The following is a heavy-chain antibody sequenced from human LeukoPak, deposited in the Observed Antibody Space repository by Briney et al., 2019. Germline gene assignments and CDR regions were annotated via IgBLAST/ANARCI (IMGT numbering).Heavy chain of an antibody. V-gene: IGHV4-4*07. Sequence: SETLSLTCTVSGGSISSYYWSWIRQPAGKGLEWIGRIYTSGSTNYNPSLKIRVTMSVDTSKNQFSLKLSSVTAADTAVYYCARVCRSQLPYYYYMDVWGKGTTVTVSS. CDR1: GGSISSYY. J-gene: IGHJ6*03. D-gene: IGHD2-2*01. CDR2: IYTSGST. CDR3: ARVCRSQLPYYYYMDV.